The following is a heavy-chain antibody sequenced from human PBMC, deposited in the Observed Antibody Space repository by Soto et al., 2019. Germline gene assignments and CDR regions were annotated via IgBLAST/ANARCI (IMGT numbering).Heavy chain of an antibody. J-gene: IGHJ4*02. Sequence: SETLSLTCTVSGGSISSYFWSWIRQPPGKGLEWIGYIYYSGNTNYNPSLKSRVTISIDTSKNQFSLKLSSVTAADTAVYYCARGNSWYNYWGQGTLVTVS. V-gene: IGHV4-59*01. CDR3: ARGNSWYNY. CDR2: IYYSGNT. D-gene: IGHD6-13*01. CDR1: GGSISSYF.